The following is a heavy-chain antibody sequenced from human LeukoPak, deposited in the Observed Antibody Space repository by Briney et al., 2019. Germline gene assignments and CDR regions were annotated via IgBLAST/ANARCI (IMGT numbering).Heavy chain of an antibody. CDR3: ARGGIGDYYDSSGTYFDY. Sequence: SETLSLTCAVYGGSFSGYYWSLIRQPPGKGLEWIGEINHSGSTNYNPSLKSRVTISVDTSKNQFSLKLSSVTAADTAVYYCARGGIGDYYDSSGTYFDYWGQGTLVTVSS. D-gene: IGHD3-22*01. CDR1: GGSFSGYY. V-gene: IGHV4-34*01. J-gene: IGHJ4*02. CDR2: INHSGST.